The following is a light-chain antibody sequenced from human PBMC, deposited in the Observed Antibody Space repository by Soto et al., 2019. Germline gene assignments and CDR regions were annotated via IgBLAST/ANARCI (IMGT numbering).Light chain of an antibody. CDR1: SSNIGAGYD. Sequence: HSVLTQPPSVSGAPGQRGTISCTGSSSNIGAGYDVHWYQQLPGTAPKLLIYGNSNRPSGVPDRFSGSKSGTSASLAITGLQAEDEADYYCQSYDSSLSGVVFGGGTKLTVL. V-gene: IGLV1-40*01. CDR3: QSYDSSLSGVV. CDR2: GNS. J-gene: IGLJ2*01.